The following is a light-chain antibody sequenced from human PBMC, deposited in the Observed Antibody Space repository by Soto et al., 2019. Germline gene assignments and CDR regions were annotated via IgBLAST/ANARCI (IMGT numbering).Light chain of an antibody. V-gene: IGKV3-15*01. J-gene: IGKJ1*01. CDR1: QSVSSN. CDR2: GAS. Sequence: EIVMTQSPATLSVSPGERATLSCRASQSVSSNLAWYQQKPGQAPRLLIYGASTRATGIPTRFSGSGSGTEFILTISNLQSDDFAVYYCQHYHNWPPWTFGQGTKVEIK. CDR3: QHYHNWPPWT.